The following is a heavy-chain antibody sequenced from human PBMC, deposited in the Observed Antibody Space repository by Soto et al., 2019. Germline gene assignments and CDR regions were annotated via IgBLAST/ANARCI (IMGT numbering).Heavy chain of an antibody. CDR1: GFTFSSYA. V-gene: IGHV3-30-3*01. CDR3: ARDREAAAGPGGFDY. J-gene: IGHJ4*02. D-gene: IGHD6-13*01. CDR2: ISYDGSNK. Sequence: QVQLVESGGGVVQPGRSLRLSCAASGFTFSSYAMHWVRQAPGKGPEWVAVISYDGSNKYYADSVKGRFTISRDNSKNTLYLQMNSLRVEDMAVYYCARDREAAAGPGGFDYWGQGTLVTVSS.